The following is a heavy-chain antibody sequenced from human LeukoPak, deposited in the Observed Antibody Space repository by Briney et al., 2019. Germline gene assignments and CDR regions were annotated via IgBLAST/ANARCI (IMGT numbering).Heavy chain of an antibody. D-gene: IGHD3-10*01. Sequence: GGSLRLSCEASGXRLDNYWMTWVRQAPGKGLEWVADINEDGSKIYSLDSVKGRFTISRDNAKNSLSLQLNSLRAEDTAVYYCARWSHVSGRWFLDNWGRGTLVSVSS. CDR2: INEDGSKI. V-gene: IGHV3-7*05. CDR3: ARWSHVSGRWFLDN. CDR1: GXRLDNYW. J-gene: IGHJ4*02.